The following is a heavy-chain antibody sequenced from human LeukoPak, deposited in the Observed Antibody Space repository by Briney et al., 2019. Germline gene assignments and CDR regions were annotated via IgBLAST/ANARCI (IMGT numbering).Heavy chain of an antibody. CDR3: ACRPSDIRYYGVFDF. J-gene: IGHJ4*02. CDR1: GFTFSSYA. Sequence: GGSLRLSCAASGFTFSSYAMSWVRQIPRKGLEWVANIKQDGSEVYYVDSVKGRFTISRDNAKNSLYLQMNSLRVEDTAVYYCACRPSDIRYYGVFDFWGQGSLVTVSS. V-gene: IGHV3-7*01. D-gene: IGHD3-10*01. CDR2: IKQDGSEV.